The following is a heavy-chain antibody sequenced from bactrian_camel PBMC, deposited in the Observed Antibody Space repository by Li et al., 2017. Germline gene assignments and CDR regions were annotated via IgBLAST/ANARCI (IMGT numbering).Heavy chain of an antibody. CDR2: FYQATKTA. D-gene: IGHD3*01. CDR3: ASYFSGAPARFESLTSGDFRY. J-gene: IGHJ6*01. V-gene: IGHV3-2*01. CDR1: GSNRDS. Sequence: LVESGGGSVQTGGSLRLSCVASGSNRDSMAWFRQAPGKAREGVAGFYQATKTAYYADPVKGRFTISRDNAKNALYLQMNSLTPDDSALYYCASYFSGAPARFESLTSGDFRYRGQGTQVTVS.